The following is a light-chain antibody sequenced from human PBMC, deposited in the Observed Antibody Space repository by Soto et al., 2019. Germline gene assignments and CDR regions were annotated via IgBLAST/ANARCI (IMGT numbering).Light chain of an antibody. CDR2: KAS. J-gene: IGKJ4*01. CDR1: QSISSW. V-gene: IGKV1-5*03. Sequence: DLQMTQSPSTLSASVGDRVTITCRASQSISSWLAWYQQKPGKAPKLLIYKASTLESGVPSRFSGSGSGTEFTLTISSLQPDDFATYSCQQSNSYPLTFGGGTKVEIK. CDR3: QQSNSYPLT.